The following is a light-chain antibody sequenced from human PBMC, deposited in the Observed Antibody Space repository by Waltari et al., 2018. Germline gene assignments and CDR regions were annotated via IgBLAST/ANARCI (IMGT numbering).Light chain of an antibody. Sequence: DIQMTQSPSTLSASVGDRVTITCRASQSIVRWLARYQEKPGKAPKLLIYEASRLESGVPSRFSGSGFGTEFTLTIGSLQPDDFATYYCQQYNNYSPWTFGQGTRVEMK. V-gene: IGKV1-5*03. J-gene: IGKJ1*01. CDR1: QSIVRW. CDR2: EAS. CDR3: QQYNNYSPWT.